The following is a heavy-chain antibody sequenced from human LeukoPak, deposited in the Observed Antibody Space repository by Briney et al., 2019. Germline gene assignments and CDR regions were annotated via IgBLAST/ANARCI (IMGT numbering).Heavy chain of an antibody. CDR2: INPNSGGT. J-gene: IGHJ4*02. CDR3: ARDTGSYYYDY. Sequence: GASVKNSCKASGYTFTGYYMHWVREAPGQGLEWMGWINPNSGGTNYAQKFQGRVTMTRDTSISTAYMELNSLKSDDTAVYYCARDTGSYYYDYWGQGTLVTVSS. V-gene: IGHV1-2*02. CDR1: GYTFTGYY. D-gene: IGHD1-26*01.